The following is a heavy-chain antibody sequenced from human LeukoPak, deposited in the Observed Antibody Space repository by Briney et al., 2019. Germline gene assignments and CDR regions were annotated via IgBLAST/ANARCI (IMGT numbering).Heavy chain of an antibody. J-gene: IGHJ4*02. CDR1: GGSISSGGYY. D-gene: IGHD3-22*01. V-gene: IGHV4-31*02. CDR3: ASTDSADYYDSSGYCTY. Sequence: SETLSLTCTVSGGSISSGGYYWSWLRQHPGKGLQWIGYIYYSGSTYYNPSLKSRLTISVDTSKNQFSLTLSSVTAADTAVYYCASTDSADYYDSSGYCTYWGQGTLVTVSS. CDR2: IYYSGST.